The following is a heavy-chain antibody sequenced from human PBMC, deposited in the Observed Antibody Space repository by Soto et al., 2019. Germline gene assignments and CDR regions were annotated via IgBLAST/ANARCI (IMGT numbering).Heavy chain of an antibody. Sequence: GGSLRLSCAASGFTVSSNYMSWVRQAPGKGLEWVSVIYSGGSTYYADSVKGRFTISRHNSKNTLYLQMNSLRAEDTAVYYCARDTYSGYQPYYMDGWGKGTTVTVSS. CDR3: ARDTYSGYQPYYMDG. J-gene: IGHJ6*03. V-gene: IGHV3-53*04. CDR2: IYSGGST. CDR1: GFTVSSNY. D-gene: IGHD5-12*01.